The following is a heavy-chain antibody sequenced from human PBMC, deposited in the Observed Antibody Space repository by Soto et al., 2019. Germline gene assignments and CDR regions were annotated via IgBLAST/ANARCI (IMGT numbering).Heavy chain of an antibody. CDR3: AKVSFAWDSSPPHQPDY. Sequence: GGSLRLSCAASGFTFSSYAMSWVRQAPGKGLEWVSAISGSGGSTYYADSVKGRFTISRDNSKNTLYLQMNSLRAEDTAVYYCAKVSFAWDSSPPHQPDYWGQGTLVTVSS. D-gene: IGHD6-19*01. CDR2: ISGSGGST. J-gene: IGHJ4*02. V-gene: IGHV3-23*01. CDR1: GFTFSSYA.